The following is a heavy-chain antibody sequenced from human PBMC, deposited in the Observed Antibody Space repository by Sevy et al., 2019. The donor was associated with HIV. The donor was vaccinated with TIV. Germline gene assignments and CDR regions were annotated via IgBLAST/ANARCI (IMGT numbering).Heavy chain of an antibody. CDR3: ARDLIYDFWSGSRAKNYYYYGMDV. CDR2: ISSSSSYI. V-gene: IGHV3-21*01. D-gene: IGHD3-3*01. J-gene: IGHJ6*02. CDR1: GFTFSSYS. Sequence: GGSLRLSCAASGFTFSSYSMNWDRQAPGKGLEWVSSISSSSSYIYYADSVKGRFTISRDNAKNSLYLQMNSLRAEDTAVYYCARDLIYDFWSGSRAKNYYYYGMDVWGQGTTVTVSS.